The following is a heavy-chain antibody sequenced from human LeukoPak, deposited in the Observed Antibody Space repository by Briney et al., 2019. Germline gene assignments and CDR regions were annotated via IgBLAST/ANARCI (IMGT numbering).Heavy chain of an antibody. CDR2: ISGSGGST. J-gene: IGHJ4*02. CDR1: GFTFSSYA. Sequence: PGGSLRLSCAAPGFTFSSYAMSWVRQAPGKGLEWVLAISGSGGSTYYADSVKGRFTISRDNSKNTLYLQMNSLRAEDTAVYYCAKGRGASSTSCYNYWGQGTLVTVSS. V-gene: IGHV3-23*01. CDR3: AKGRGASSTSCYNY. D-gene: IGHD2-2*02.